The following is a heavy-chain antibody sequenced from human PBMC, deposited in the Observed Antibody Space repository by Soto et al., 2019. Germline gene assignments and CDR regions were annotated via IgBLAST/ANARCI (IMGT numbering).Heavy chain of an antibody. CDR3: ARQRDCSSTSCPSPFDY. J-gene: IGHJ4*02. Sequence: GESLKISCKGSGYSFTSYWIGWVRQMPGKGLERMGIIYPGDSDTRYSPSFQGQVTISADKSISTAYLQWSSLKASDTAMYYCARQRDCSSTSCPSPFDYWGQGTLVTV. V-gene: IGHV5-51*01. D-gene: IGHD2-2*01. CDR2: IYPGDSDT. CDR1: GYSFTSYW.